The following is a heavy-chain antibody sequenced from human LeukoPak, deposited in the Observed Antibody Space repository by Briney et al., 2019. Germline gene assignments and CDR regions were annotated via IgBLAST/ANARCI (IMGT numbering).Heavy chain of an antibody. CDR1: GRSISSSSYY. J-gene: IGHJ3*02. V-gene: IGHV4-39*01. D-gene: IGHD3-9*01. CDR2: IYYSGST. Sequence: ADTLSLTCTLPGRSISSSSYYWGWIRQPPGKGLEWSRSIYYSGSTYYNPSFKSRVTISVDTSKNQSSLKLSSVPAADTAVYYCARHVKRTIRAFDIWGQGTMVTVSS. CDR3: ARHVKRTIRAFDI.